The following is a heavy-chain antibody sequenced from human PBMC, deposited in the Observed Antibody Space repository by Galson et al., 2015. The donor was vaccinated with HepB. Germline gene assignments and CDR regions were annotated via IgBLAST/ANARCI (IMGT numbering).Heavy chain of an antibody. CDR2: ISAYNGNT. CDR1: GYTFTSYG. CDR3: ARGGAYYDFWSGYYRGTPGFDP. Sequence: SVKVSCKASGYTFTSYGISWVRQAPGQGLEWMGWISAYNGNTNYAQKLQGRVTMTTDTSTSTAYMELRSLRSDDTAVYYCARGGAYYDFWSGYYRGTPGFDPWGQGTLATVSS. D-gene: IGHD3-3*01. V-gene: IGHV1-18*01. J-gene: IGHJ5*02.